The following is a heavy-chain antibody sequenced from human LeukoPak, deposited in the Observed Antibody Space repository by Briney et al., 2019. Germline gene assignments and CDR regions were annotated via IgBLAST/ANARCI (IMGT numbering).Heavy chain of an antibody. CDR2: IYPGDSDI. Sequence: GESLKISCKASGYSFTSYWIAWVRQMPGKGLEWMGIIYPGDSDIKYSPSFQGQVTISADKSISTAYLQWSSLKASDTAMYYCARWLGATTKKYFDYWGQGTLVTVSS. CDR1: GYSFTSYW. D-gene: IGHD1-26*01. J-gene: IGHJ4*02. CDR3: ARWLGATTKKYFDY. V-gene: IGHV5-51*01.